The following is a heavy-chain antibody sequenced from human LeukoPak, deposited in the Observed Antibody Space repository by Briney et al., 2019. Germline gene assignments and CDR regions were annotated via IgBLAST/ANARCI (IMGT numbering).Heavy chain of an antibody. Sequence: ASETLSLTCTVSGGSISSYYWSWIRQPPGKGLEWIGYIYYSGSTNYNPSLKSRVTISVDTSKNQFSLKLSSVTAADTAVYYCVRFGWVGAYCGGDCYPFDYWGQGTLVTVSS. D-gene: IGHD2-21*02. CDR2: IYYSGST. CDR1: GGSISSYY. J-gene: IGHJ4*02. CDR3: VRFGWVGAYCGGDCYPFDY. V-gene: IGHV4-59*01.